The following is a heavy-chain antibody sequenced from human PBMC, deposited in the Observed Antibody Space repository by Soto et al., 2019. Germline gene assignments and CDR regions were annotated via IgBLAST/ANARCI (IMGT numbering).Heavy chain of an antibody. J-gene: IGHJ4*02. V-gene: IGHV3-23*01. CDR3: AKSRSSTYFDY. CDR2: ISGSGGST. CDR1: GFAFSSYA. D-gene: IGHD2-2*01. Sequence: GALVLSGSASGFAFSSYAMSWVRQAPGKGLEWVSAISGSGGSTYYADSVKGRFTISRDNSKNTLYLQMNSLRAEDTAVYYCAKSRSSTYFDYWGQGTLVTVSS.